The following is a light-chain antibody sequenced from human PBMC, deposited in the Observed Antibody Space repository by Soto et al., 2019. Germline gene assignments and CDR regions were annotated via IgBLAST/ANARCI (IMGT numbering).Light chain of an antibody. CDR1: SSDVGGYNY. Sequence: QSALTQPASVSGSPGQSITISCTGTSSDVGGYNYVSWYQQHPGKAPKLMIYEVSNRPSGVSNCFSGSKSGNTASLTISGLQAEDEADYYCSSFTSINTWVFGGGTKVTVL. V-gene: IGLV2-14*01. CDR2: EVS. CDR3: SSFTSINTWV. J-gene: IGLJ3*02.